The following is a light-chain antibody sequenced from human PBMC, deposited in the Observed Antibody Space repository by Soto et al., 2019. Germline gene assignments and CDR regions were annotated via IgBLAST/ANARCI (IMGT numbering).Light chain of an antibody. J-gene: IGLJ2*01. V-gene: IGLV1-44*01. CDR3: AAWDDSLNDVV. CDR2: KNN. Sequence: VVTQPPSASGTPGQRITISCSGSSSNIGSNTVNWYRQLPGTAPKLLIYKNNQWPSGIPDRFSGSKSGTSASLAISGLQSEDEADYYCAAWDDSLNDVVFGGGTKLTVL. CDR1: SSNIGSNT.